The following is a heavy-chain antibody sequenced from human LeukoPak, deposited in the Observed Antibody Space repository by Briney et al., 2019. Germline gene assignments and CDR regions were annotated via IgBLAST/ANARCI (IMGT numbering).Heavy chain of an antibody. CDR2: ISGSGGST. V-gene: IGHV3-23*01. D-gene: IGHD3-3*01. CDR1: GSTFSSYA. Sequence: GGSLRLSCAASGSTFSSYAMSWVRQAPGKGLEWVSAISGSGGSTYYADSVKGRFTISRDNSKNTLYLQMNSLRAEDTAVYYCAKDRRVEWVNWFDRWGQGTLVTVSS. J-gene: IGHJ5*02. CDR3: AKDRRVEWVNWFDR.